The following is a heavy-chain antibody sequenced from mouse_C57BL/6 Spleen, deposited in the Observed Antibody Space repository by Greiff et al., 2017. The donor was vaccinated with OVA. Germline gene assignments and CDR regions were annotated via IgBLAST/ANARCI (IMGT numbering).Heavy chain of an antibody. CDR2: ISDGGSYT. CDR3: ARDTRYFDV. Sequence: VQLKESGGGLVKPGGSLKLSCAASGFTFSSYAMSWVRQTPEKRLEWVATISDGGSYTYYPDNVKGRFTISRDNAKNNLYLQMSHLKSEDTAMYYCARDTRYFDVWGTGTTVTVSS. CDR1: GFTFSSYA. V-gene: IGHV5-4*01. J-gene: IGHJ1*03.